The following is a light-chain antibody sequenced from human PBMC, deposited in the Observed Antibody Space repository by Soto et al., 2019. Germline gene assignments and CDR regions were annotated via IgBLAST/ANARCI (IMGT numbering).Light chain of an antibody. CDR1: RDITDY. V-gene: IGKV1-33*01. J-gene: IGKJ5*01. CDR2: DAS. CDR3: QQRSNGSPIT. Sequence: IQMTLSPNSVSAFVGDRVAITCQASRDITDYLNWYQQKPGKAPKLLIYDASNRATGIPARFSGSGSGTDFTLTISSLEPEDFAVYYCQQRSNGSPITFCQGTRMEI.